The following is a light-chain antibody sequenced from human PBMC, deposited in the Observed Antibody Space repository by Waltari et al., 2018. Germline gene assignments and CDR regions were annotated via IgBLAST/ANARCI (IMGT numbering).Light chain of an antibody. J-gene: IGLJ1*01. Sequence: SYELTQPPSVSVAPGQTARLTCDGHKIGSKNVHSYQHKPGQAPVLVFYDDGDRPPGVPERFSGSNTGNTAALTMSRGDGGDEAEYYCQVWDSGSNHYVFGTVTKVTVL. CDR2: DDG. V-gene: IGLV3-21*02. CDR3: QVWDSGSNHYV. CDR1: KIGSKN.